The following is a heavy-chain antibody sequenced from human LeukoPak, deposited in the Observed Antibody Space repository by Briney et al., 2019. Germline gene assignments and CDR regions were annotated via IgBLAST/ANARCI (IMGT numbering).Heavy chain of an antibody. CDR3: AREADYYDSSGYYYSPLYYFDY. D-gene: IGHD3-22*01. CDR1: GCSISSGGYY. CDR2: IYYSGST. Sequence: PSETLSLTCTVSGCSISSGGYYWSWIRQPPGKGLEWIGDIYYSGSTYYNPSLKSRVTISVDTSKNQLSLKLSSVTAADTAVYYCAREADYYDSSGYYYSPLYYFDYWGQGTLVTVSS. V-gene: IGHV4-30-4*01. J-gene: IGHJ4*02.